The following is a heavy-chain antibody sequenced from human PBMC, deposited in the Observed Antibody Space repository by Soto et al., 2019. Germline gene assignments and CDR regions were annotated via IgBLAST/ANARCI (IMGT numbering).Heavy chain of an antibody. CDR2: IYSGGST. CDR1: GFTVSSNY. J-gene: IGHJ4*02. CDR3: ARDSSMVRGVPPARGG. V-gene: IGHV3-66*01. Sequence: GGSLRLSCAASGFTVSSNYMSWVRQAPGKGLEWVSVIYSGGSTYYADSVKGRFTISRDNSKNTLYLQMNSLRAEDTAVYYCARDSSMVRGVPPARGGWGQGTLVTVSS. D-gene: IGHD3-10*01.